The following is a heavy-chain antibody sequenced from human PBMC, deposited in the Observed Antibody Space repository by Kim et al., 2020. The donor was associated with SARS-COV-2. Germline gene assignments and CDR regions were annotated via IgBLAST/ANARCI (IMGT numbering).Heavy chain of an antibody. Sequence: ASVKVSCKASGYTFTGYYMHWVRQAPGQGLEWMGRINPNSGGTNYAQKFQGRVTMTRDTSISTAYMELSRLRSDDTAVYYCASADDYGDSNWFDPWGQRTLVTRSS. CDR3: ASADDYGDSNWFDP. J-gene: IGHJ5*01. D-gene: IGHD4-17*01. CDR2: INPNSGGT. V-gene: IGHV1-2*06. CDR1: GYTFTGYY.